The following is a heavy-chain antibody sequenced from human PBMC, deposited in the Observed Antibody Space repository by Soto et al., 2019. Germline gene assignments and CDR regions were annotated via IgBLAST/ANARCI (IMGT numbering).Heavy chain of an antibody. CDR1: GFTFSASG. CDR2: IKDKPNNYAT. CDR3: TRQSARWEDWFDP. Sequence: EAQLVESGGGLVQPGRSLKLSCAASGFTFSASGIHWVRQASGKGLEWVAHIKDKPNNYATEYAASVKGRFTISRDDSMNMAFLQMSNLKTEDTAVYFCTRQSARWEDWFDPWGQGTLVTVSS. D-gene: IGHD1-26*01. J-gene: IGHJ5*02. V-gene: IGHV3-73*02.